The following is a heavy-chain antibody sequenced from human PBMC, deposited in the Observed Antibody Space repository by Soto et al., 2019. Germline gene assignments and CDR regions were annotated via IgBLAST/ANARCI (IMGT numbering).Heavy chain of an antibody. D-gene: IGHD3-10*01. V-gene: IGHV3-21*01. CDR3: ARDYRQLGSGSYYDGWIDY. Sequence: EVQLVESGGGLVKPGGSLRLSCAASGFTFSSYSMNWVRQAPGKGLEWVSSISSSSSYIYYADSVKGRFTISRDNAKNSLYLQMNSLRAEDTAVYYCARDYRQLGSGSYYDGWIDYWGQGTLVTVSS. CDR1: GFTFSSYS. J-gene: IGHJ4*02. CDR2: ISSSSSYI.